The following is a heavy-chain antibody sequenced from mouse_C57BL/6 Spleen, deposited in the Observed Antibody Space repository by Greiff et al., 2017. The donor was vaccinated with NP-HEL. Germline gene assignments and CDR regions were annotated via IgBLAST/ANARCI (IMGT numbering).Heavy chain of an antibody. V-gene: IGHV1-18*01. Sequence: EVQLQQSGPELVKPGASVKIPCKASGYTFTDYHMDWVKQSHGKSLEWIGDINPNNGGTIYNQKFKGKATLTVDKSSSTAYMELRSLTSEDTAGYDCAREGLRRMGFAYWGQGTLVTVSA. D-gene: IGHD2-4*01. CDR3: AREGLRRMGFAY. CDR2: INPNNGGT. J-gene: IGHJ3*01. CDR1: GYTFTDYH.